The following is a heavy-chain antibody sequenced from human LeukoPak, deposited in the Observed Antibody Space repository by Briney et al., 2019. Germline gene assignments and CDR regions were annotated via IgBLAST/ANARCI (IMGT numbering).Heavy chain of an antibody. Sequence: SETLSLTCTVSGGSISSSSYYWGWIRQPPGKGLEWIGSIYYSGSTYYNPSLKSRVTISVDTSKYQFSLKLSSVTAADTAVYYCAKCRALWFGELPFDYWGQGTLVTVSS. J-gene: IGHJ4*02. CDR3: AKCRALWFGELPFDY. D-gene: IGHD3-10*01. CDR2: IYYSGST. V-gene: IGHV4-39*01. CDR1: GGSISSSSYY.